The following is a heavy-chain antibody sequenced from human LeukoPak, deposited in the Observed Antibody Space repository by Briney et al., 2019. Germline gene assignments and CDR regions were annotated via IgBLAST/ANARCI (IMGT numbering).Heavy chain of an antibody. D-gene: IGHD6-13*01. V-gene: IGHV5-51*01. Sequence: GESLKISCKASGDTFTNYWIAWVRQMPGNGLEWMGIIYPGDSDTRYSPSVEGQVTISVDKSISTAFLQWSSLKASDTAMYYCARGGVFSSSWFAYFDYWGQGTLVTVSS. CDR2: IYPGDSDT. CDR1: GDTFTNYW. J-gene: IGHJ4*02. CDR3: ARGGVFSSSWFAYFDY.